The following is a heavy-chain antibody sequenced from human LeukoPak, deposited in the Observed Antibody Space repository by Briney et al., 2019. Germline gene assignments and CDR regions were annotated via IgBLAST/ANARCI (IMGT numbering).Heavy chain of an antibody. Sequence: GGSLRLSCAASEFTFSDYAMHWVREAPGKGLEWGALILFDGSNKNYADSVKGRFTISRDNSKNTLYLQMNSLRAEDTGLYYCAREWTYSSGWSESGYWGQGTLVTVSS. CDR3: AREWTYSSGWSESGY. CDR1: EFTFSDYA. J-gene: IGHJ4*02. V-gene: IGHV3-30-3*01. D-gene: IGHD6-19*01. CDR2: ILFDGSNK.